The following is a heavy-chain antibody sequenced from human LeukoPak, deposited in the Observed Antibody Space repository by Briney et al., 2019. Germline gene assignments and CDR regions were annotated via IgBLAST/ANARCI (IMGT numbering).Heavy chain of an antibody. CDR3: AKERMVRGVTEPDY. V-gene: IGHV3-30*18. D-gene: IGHD3-10*01. CDR1: GFTFSSFG. J-gene: IGHJ4*02. CDR2: ISYDGSNK. Sequence: GGSLRLSCAASGFTFSSFGMHGVGQPPGKGREGVAVISYDGSNKYYADSEKGIFIIFRENYKNTLYLQMNSLRAEDAAVYYCAKERMVRGVTEPDYWGRGTLVTVSS.